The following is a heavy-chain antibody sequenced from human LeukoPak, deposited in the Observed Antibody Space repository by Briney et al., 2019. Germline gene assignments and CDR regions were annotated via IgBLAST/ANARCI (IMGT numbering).Heavy chain of an antibody. J-gene: IGHJ4*02. Sequence: ASVKVSCKASGYTFTGYYMHWVRQAPGQGLEWMGRINPNSGGTNYAQKFQGRVTMTRDTSISTAYMELSRLRSDDTAVYHCARPGPLRGIGMSVNDYWGQGTLVTVSS. V-gene: IGHV1-2*06. CDR1: GYTFTGYY. CDR3: ARPGPLRGIGMSVNDY. CDR2: INPNSGGT. D-gene: IGHD1-26*01.